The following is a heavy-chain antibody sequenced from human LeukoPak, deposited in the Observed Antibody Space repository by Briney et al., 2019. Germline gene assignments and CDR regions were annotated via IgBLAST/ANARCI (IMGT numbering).Heavy chain of an antibody. CDR1: GGSISSSYR. CDR3: ASRAYYDFWSGANWFDP. V-gene: IGHV4-4*02. D-gene: IGHD3-3*01. J-gene: IGHJ5*02. CDR2: MYHSGRT. Sequence: SGTLSLTCAVSGGSISSSYRWSWVRQPPGKGLEWIGEMYHSGRTNYNPSLKSRVTISVDKSKNQFSLKLSSLTAADTAVYYCASRAYYDFWSGANWFDPWGQGTLVTVSS.